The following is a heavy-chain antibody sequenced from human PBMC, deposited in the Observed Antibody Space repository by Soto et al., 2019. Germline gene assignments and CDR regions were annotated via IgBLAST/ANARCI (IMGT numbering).Heavy chain of an antibody. J-gene: IGHJ4*02. D-gene: IGHD6-19*01. CDR1: GGSISSYY. Sequence: SETLSLTCTVSGGSISSYYWTWIRQPPGKGLEWIGQINHSGSASYNPSLKSRVTISVHTSNSQFSLELSSVTAADTAVYYCARGLITGSHYSGGWYYFDSWGQGTQVTVSS. V-gene: IGHV4-59*12. CDR2: INHSGSA. CDR3: ARGLITGSHYSGGWYYFDS.